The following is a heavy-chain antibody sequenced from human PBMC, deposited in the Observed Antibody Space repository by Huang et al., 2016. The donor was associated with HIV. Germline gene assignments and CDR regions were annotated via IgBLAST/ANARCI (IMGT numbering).Heavy chain of an antibody. Sequence: QVQLVESGGGVVQPGRSLRLSCEASGFSFSKYSMHWVRQAPGKGLEWVAVISYDGSDKYYADSVKGRFTISRDNSKNTLYLQMNSLRAEDTAVYYCARALRGYSYGTFDYWGQGTLVTVSS. V-gene: IGHV3-30-3*01. CDR3: ARALRGYSYGTFDY. D-gene: IGHD5-12*01. CDR2: ISYDGSDK. CDR1: GFSFSKYS. J-gene: IGHJ4*02.